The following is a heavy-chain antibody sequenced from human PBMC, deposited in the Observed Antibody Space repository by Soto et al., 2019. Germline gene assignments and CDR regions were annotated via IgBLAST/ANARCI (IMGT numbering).Heavy chain of an antibody. V-gene: IGHV1-69*13. Sequence: SVKVSCKASGGTFSSYAISWVRQAPGQGLEWMGGIIPIFGTANYAQKFQGRATITADESTSTAYMELSSLRSEDTAVYYCARDGGVYDYSPFDYWGQGTLVTVSS. D-gene: IGHD4-4*01. CDR3: ARDGGVYDYSPFDY. CDR2: IIPIFGTA. J-gene: IGHJ4*02. CDR1: GGTFSSYA.